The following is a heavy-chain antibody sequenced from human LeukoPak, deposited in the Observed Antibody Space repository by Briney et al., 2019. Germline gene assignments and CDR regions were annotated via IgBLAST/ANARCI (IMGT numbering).Heavy chain of an antibody. CDR3: ARRMVVAVYNWFDP. D-gene: IGHD2-15*01. CDR1: GGSISSGDYY. V-gene: IGHV4-30-4*08. J-gene: IGHJ5*02. CDR2: IYYSGST. Sequence: SETLSLTCTVSGGSISSGDYYWSWIRQPPGKGLEWIGYIYYSGSTYYNPSLKSRVTISVDTSKNQFSLKLSSVTAADTAVYYCARRMVVAVYNWFDPWGQGTLVTVSS.